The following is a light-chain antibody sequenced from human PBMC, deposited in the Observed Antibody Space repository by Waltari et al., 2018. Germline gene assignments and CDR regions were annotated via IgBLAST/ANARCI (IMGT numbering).Light chain of an antibody. CDR1: RGISSY. Sequence: AFRMTQSPSSFSASTGDIVTITCRASRGISSYLCWYQQEPGKAPKLMIYAASTSQSGVPSRLSGSGSGTDCTLTISCLQSEDFATYYCQQYHSYPIPFGHGTRLEIK. CDR2: AAS. J-gene: IGKJ5*01. V-gene: IGKV1-8*01. CDR3: QQYHSYPIP.